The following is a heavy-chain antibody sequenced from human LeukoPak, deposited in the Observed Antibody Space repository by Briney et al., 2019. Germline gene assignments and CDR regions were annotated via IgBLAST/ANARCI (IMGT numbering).Heavy chain of an antibody. Sequence: PSETLSLTCTVSGGSISNYYWSWIRQPPGKGLEWIGYISYSGSTNYNPSLKSRVTISVDTSKNQFSLKLSSVTAADTAVYYCTRYAKYYYYIDVWGKGTTVTISS. CDR3: TRYAKYYYYIDV. CDR1: GGSISNYY. J-gene: IGHJ6*03. V-gene: IGHV4-59*01. CDR2: ISYSGST.